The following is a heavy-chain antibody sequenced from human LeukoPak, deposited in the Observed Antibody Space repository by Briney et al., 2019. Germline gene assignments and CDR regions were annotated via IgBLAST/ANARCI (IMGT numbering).Heavy chain of an antibody. D-gene: IGHD4-23*01. J-gene: IGHJ2*01. Sequence: ASVKVSCKASGYTFTSYGISWVRQAPGQGLEWMGWISAYNGNTNYAQKLQGRVTMTTDTSTSTAYMELRSLRSDDTAVYYCARVPMAYGGNSVYWYFDLWGRGTLVTVS. CDR3: ARVPMAYGGNSVYWYFDL. CDR1: GYTFTSYG. CDR2: ISAYNGNT. V-gene: IGHV1-18*01.